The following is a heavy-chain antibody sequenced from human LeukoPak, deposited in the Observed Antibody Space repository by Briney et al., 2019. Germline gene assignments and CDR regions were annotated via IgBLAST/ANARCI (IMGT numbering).Heavy chain of an antibody. J-gene: IGHJ4*02. D-gene: IGHD3-10*01. CDR3: RRDAYYGLLSPGY. Sequence: GGSLRLSCAASGFTFDDYGMSWVRQAPGKGLEWVSGINWNGRSTGYADSVKGRFTISRDNANNSLFLQMNSLRAEDTALSYCRRDAYYGLLSPGYWGQGSLVTVSS. CDR2: INWNGRST. CDR1: GFTFDDYG. V-gene: IGHV3-20*04.